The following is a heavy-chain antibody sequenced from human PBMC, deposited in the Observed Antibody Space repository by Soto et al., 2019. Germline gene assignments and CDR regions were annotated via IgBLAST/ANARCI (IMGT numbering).Heavy chain of an antibody. CDR1: GFTFSSYA. J-gene: IGHJ5*02. CDR3: ANAFNRIWFGELGRNWFDP. Sequence: GGSLRLSCAASGFTFSSYAMSWVRQAPGKGLEWVSAISGSGGSTYYADSVKGRFTISRDNSKNTLYLQMNSLRAEDTAVYYCANAFNRIWFGELGRNWFDPWGQGTLVTVSS. CDR2: ISGSGGST. V-gene: IGHV3-23*01. D-gene: IGHD3-10*01.